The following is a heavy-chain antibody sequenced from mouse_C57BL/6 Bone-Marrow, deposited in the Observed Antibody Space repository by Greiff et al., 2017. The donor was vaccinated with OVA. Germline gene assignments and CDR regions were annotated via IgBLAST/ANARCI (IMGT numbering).Heavy chain of an antibody. V-gene: IGHV1-42*01. CDR1: GYSFTGYY. CDR2: INPSTGGT. J-gene: IGHJ2*01. Sequence: EVKLVESGPELVKPGASVKISCKASGYSFTGYYMNWVKQSPEKSLEWIGEINPSTGGTTYNQKFKAKATLTVDKSSSTAYMQLKSLTSEDSAVYYCARYDGYPDYWGQGTTLTVSS. D-gene: IGHD2-3*01. CDR3: ARYDGYPDY.